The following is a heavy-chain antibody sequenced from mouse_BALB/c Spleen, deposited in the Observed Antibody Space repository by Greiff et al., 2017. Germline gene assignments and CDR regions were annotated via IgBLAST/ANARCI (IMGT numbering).Heavy chain of an antibody. D-gene: IGHD2-2*01. J-gene: IGHJ2*01. CDR1: GYTFTSYW. V-gene: IGHV1S22*01. Sequence: LQQPGSELVRPGASVKLSCKASGYTFTSYWMHWVKQRPGQGLELIGNIYPGSGSTNYDEKFKSKATLTVDTSSSTAYMQLSSLTSEDSAVYYCTRGWLPPFDYWGQGTTLTVSS. CDR2: IYPGSGST. CDR3: TRGWLPPFDY.